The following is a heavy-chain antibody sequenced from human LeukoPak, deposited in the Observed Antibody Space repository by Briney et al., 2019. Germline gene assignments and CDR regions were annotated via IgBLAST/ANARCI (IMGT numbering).Heavy chain of an antibody. CDR1: GFTFSSYS. CDR3: ARITPDSSGYTIDY. J-gene: IGHJ4*02. CDR2: ISSSSSYI. Sequence: GGSLRPSCAASGFTFSSYSMNWVRQAPGKGLEWVSSISSSSSYIYYADSVKGRFTISRDNAKNSLYLQMNSLRAEDTAVYYCARITPDSSGYTIDYWGQGALVTVSS. D-gene: IGHD3-22*01. V-gene: IGHV3-21*01.